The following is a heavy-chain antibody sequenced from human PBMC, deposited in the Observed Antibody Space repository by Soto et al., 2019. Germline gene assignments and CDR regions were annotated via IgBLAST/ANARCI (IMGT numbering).Heavy chain of an antibody. Sequence: ASVKVSCKASGYTFSGYYMYWVRQAPGQVLEWMGWINPNSGCTNYGQKFQVSVSMTRDTSISTAYMELSRLRSDDTAVYYCARDGEWLQRYYYYYNGMDVWGQGTTVTVSS. CDR3: ARDGEWLQRYYYYYNGMDV. CDR2: INPNSGCT. J-gene: IGHJ6*02. D-gene: IGHD5-12*01. V-gene: IGHV1-2*02. CDR1: GYTFSGYY.